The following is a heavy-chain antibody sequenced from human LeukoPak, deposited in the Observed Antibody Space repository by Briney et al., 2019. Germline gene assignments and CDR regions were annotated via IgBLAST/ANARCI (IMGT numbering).Heavy chain of an antibody. CDR3: AREVVVPAAMSYYYYYYMDV. D-gene: IGHD2-2*01. CDR2: IYYSGST. V-gene: IGHV4-59*01. CDR1: GGSISSYY. J-gene: IGHJ6*03. Sequence: SETLSLTCTVSGGSISSYYWSWIRQPPGKGLEWIGYIYYSGSTNYNPSLKSRVTISVDTSKNQFSLKLSSVTAADTAVYYCAREVVVPAAMSYYYYYYMDVWGKGTTVTLSS.